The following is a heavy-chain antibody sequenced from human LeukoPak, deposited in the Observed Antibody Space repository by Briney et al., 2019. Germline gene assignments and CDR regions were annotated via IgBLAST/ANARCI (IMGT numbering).Heavy chain of an antibody. Sequence: SETLSLTCSVSRYSISSGYYWAWIRQPPGKGLEWIGEINHSGGTNYNPSLKSRVTISVDTSKNQFSLKLSSVTAADTAVYYCARRGYSYGYFPYYWGQGTLVTVSS. CDR1: RYSISSGYY. V-gene: IGHV4-38-2*02. CDR3: ARRGYSYGYFPYY. D-gene: IGHD5-18*01. J-gene: IGHJ4*02. CDR2: INHSGGT.